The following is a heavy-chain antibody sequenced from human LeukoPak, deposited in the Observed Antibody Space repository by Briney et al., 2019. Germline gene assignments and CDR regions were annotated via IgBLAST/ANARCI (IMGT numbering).Heavy chain of an antibody. CDR2: ISSSSSYI. CDR3: ARDSSGWAHDY. Sequence: GGSLRLSCAASGFTFSSYSMNWVRQAPEKGLEWVSSISSSSSYIYYADSVKGRFTISRDNAKNSLYLQMNSLRAEDTAVYYCARDSSGWAHDYWGQGTLVTVSS. J-gene: IGHJ4*02. V-gene: IGHV3-21*01. CDR1: GFTFSSYS. D-gene: IGHD6-19*01.